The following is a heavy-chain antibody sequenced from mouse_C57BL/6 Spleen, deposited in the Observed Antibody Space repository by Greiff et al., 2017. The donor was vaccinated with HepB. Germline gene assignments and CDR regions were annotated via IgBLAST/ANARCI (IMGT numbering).Heavy chain of an antibody. CDR1: GFSLTSYG. J-gene: IGHJ1*03. V-gene: IGHV2-5*01. CDR2: IWRGGST. CDR3: AKRSDWDWYFDV. Sequence: VKLMESGPGLVQPSQSLSITCTVSGFSLTSYGVHWVRQSPGKGLEWLGVIWRGGSTDYNAAFMSRLSITKDNSKSQVFFKMNSLQADDTAIYYCAKRSDWDWYFDVWGTGTTVTVSS. D-gene: IGHD4-1*01.